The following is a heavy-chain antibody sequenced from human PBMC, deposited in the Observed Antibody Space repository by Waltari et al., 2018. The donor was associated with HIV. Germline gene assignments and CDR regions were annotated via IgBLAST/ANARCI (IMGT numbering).Heavy chain of an antibody. CDR2: IKVRGGES. J-gene: IGHJ4*02. Sequence: EVQLVEFGGGLVQPGGSLTLSCVTSGIPFTTYWMHWVRQAPGKGLEWVSVIKVRGGESIYADSVRGRFTISRDNARNTVYLQMTSLRAEDTAVYYCSSLTTRGDFLDLWGRGTLDTVSS. D-gene: IGHD4-17*01. CDR3: SSLTTRGDFLDL. V-gene: IGHV3-74*01. CDR1: GIPFTTYW.